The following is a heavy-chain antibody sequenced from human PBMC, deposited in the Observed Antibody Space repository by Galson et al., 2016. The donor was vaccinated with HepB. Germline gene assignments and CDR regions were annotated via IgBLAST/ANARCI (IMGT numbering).Heavy chain of an antibody. Sequence: SLRLSCAASGFSFSRNNMNWIRQAPGRGLEWVSRISGSTTTISYADSVKGRFTISRDNAKNSLYLQMNSLRDEDTAVYYGARDQHYDILTGYRHPYWYFYLWGRGTLVTVSS. V-gene: IGHV3-48*02. J-gene: IGHJ2*01. D-gene: IGHD3-9*01. CDR2: ISGSTTTI. CDR1: GFSFSRNN. CDR3: ARDQHYDILTGYRHPYWYFYL.